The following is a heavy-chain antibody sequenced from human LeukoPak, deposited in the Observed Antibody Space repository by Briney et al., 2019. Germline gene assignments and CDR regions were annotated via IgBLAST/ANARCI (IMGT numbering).Heavy chain of an antibody. V-gene: IGHV3-48*01. CDR1: GFTFSSYS. D-gene: IGHD1-26*01. CDR2: ISSSSSTI. J-gene: IGHJ4*02. Sequence: GGSLRLSCAASGFTFSSYSMNWVRQAPGKGLEWVSYISSSSSTIYYADSVKGRFTISRDNAKNSLYLQMNSLRAEDTALYYCARGIEWELLVADYWGQGTLVTVSS. CDR3: ARGIEWELLVADY.